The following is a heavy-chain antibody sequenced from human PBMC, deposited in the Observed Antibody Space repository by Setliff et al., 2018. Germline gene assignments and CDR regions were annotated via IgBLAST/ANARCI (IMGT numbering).Heavy chain of an antibody. CDR1: GLTFSSYW. V-gene: IGHV3-7*03. D-gene: IGHD5-18*01. CDR3: AKLVWLTTWYYMDV. J-gene: IGHJ6*03. CDR2: IKKDGSEI. Sequence: PGGSLRLSCAASGLTFSSYWMTWVRQAPGKGLEWLANIKKDGSEIYSVDSVKGRFSISRDNAKNSLYLQMNSLRAEDTAVYYCAKLVWLTTWYYMDVWGKGTTVTVSS.